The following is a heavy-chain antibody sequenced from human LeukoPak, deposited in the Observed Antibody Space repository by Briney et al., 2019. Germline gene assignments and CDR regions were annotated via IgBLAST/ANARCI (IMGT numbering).Heavy chain of an antibody. CDR2: TYYRSKWYN. V-gene: IGHV6-1*01. J-gene: IGHJ4*02. D-gene: IGHD1-26*01. CDR3: ARGGSYSFDY. Sequence: SQTLSLTCDHSGDSVSSNGAVWNWIRQSPSRGLEWLGRTYYRSKWYNDYAVSVISRISINPDTSKNQFSLQLDSVTPEDTAVYYCARGGSYSFDYWGQGTLVTVSS. CDR1: GDSVSSNGAV.